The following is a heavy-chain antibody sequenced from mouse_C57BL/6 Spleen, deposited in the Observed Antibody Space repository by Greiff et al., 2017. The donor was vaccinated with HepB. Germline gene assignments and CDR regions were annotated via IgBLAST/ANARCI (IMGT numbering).Heavy chain of an antibody. CDR3: ARWGYDGYYGFAY. J-gene: IGHJ3*01. V-gene: IGHV1-82*01. Sequence: VQLQQSGPELVKPGASVKISCKASGYAFSSSWMNWVKQRPGKGLEWIGRIYPGVGDTNYNGKFKGKATLTADKSSSTAYMQLSSLTSEDSAVYFCARWGYDGYYGFAYWGQGTLVTVSA. D-gene: IGHD2-3*01. CDR1: GYAFSSSW. CDR2: IYPGVGDT.